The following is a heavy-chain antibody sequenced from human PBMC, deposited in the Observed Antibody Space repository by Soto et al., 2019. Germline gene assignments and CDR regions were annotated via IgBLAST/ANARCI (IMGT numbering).Heavy chain of an antibody. J-gene: IGHJ4*02. D-gene: IGHD2-2*02. Sequence: PGGSLRLSCAASGFTFSSYAMTWVRQAPGKGLEWVSAISSTGGSSYWADSVKGRFTISRDNSKNTLYLQMNNLRAEDTAVYYCAKDQRGYCRSTSCYIFDYWGQGTLVTVSS. CDR1: GFTFSSYA. V-gene: IGHV3-23*01. CDR2: ISSTGGSS. CDR3: AKDQRGYCRSTSCYIFDY.